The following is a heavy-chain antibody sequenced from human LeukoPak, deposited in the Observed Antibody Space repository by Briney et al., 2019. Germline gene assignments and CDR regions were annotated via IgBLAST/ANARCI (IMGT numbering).Heavy chain of an antibody. Sequence: GESLKISCKGSGYNFTSYWIGWVRQVPGKGLEWMGIIYPGDSDTRYSPSFQGQVTISADKSISTAYLQWSSLKASDTAMYYCARHSKIQWLFRHPFDYWGQGTLVTVSS. D-gene: IGHD3-22*01. CDR1: GYNFTSYW. CDR3: ARHSKIQWLFRHPFDY. J-gene: IGHJ4*02. CDR2: IYPGDSDT. V-gene: IGHV5-51*01.